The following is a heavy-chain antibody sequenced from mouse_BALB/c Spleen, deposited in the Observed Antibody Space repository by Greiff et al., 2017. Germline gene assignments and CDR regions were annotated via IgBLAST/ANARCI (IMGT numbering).Heavy chain of an antibody. D-gene: IGHD2-14*01. J-gene: IGHJ4*01. CDR3: ARDRGGYRYDGAMDY. CDR2: IWAGGST. Sequence: VQLQQSGPGLVAPSQSLSITCTVSGFSLTSYGVHWVRQPPGKGLEWLGVIWAGGSTNYNSALMSRLSISKDNSKSPVFLKMNSLQTDDTAMYYCARDRGGYRYDGAMDYWGQGTSVTVSS. V-gene: IGHV2-9*02. CDR1: GFSLTSYG.